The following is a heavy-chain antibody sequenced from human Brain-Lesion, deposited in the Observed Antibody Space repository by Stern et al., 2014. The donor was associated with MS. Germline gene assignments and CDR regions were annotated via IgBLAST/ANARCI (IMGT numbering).Heavy chain of an antibody. CDR3: ARFPASRPHVFDS. CDR1: GGSISSSNW. V-gene: IGHV4-4*02. Sequence: VQLVQSGPGLVKPSGTLSLTCAVSGGSISSSNWWSWVRQSPGKGLEWIGESDHSGSTIYNPSLKSRVTVSVEKSKNRFSLNLRSVPAADPAVYFCARFPASRPHVFDSWGQGTLVTVSS. CDR2: SDHSGST. D-gene: IGHD6-13*01. J-gene: IGHJ4*02.